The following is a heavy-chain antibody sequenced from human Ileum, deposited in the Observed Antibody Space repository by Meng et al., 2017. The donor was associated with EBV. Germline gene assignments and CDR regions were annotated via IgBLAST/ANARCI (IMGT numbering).Heavy chain of an antibody. Sequence: EVPVVQSVGGLVQPGGSLRLSCVASGFIFSTYGMSWVRQTPGEGLDWVSSIYGDGGTKLYADAVQGRFTISRDNSKNTLYLQMNSLSAEDTAVYYCARDRVAMSGTLGSFDLWGQGTLVTVSS. CDR1: GFIFSTYG. CDR3: ARDRVAMSGTLGSFDL. D-gene: IGHD3-10*02. J-gene: IGHJ4*02. V-gene: IGHV3-23*04. CDR2: IYGDGGTK.